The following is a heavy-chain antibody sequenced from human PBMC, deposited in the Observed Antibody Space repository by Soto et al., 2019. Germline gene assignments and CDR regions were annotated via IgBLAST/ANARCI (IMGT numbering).Heavy chain of an antibody. Sequence: PSETLSLTCTVSGASISGFYWSWIRKSAGKGLEWIGRIYATGTTDYNPFLKSRVMMSVDTSKKQFSLKLRSVTAADPAVYYCVRDGTKTLRDWFDPWGQGISVTDSS. V-gene: IGHV4-4*07. CDR1: GASISGFY. CDR2: IYATGTT. D-gene: IGHD1-1*01. CDR3: VRDGTKTLRDWFDP. J-gene: IGHJ5*02.